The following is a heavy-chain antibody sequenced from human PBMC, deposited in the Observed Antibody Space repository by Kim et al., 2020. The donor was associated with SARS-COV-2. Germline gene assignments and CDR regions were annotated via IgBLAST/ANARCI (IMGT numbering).Heavy chain of an antibody. J-gene: IGHJ3*02. CDR2: ISGSGGST. V-gene: IGHV3-23*01. Sequence: GGSLRLSCAASGFTFSSYAMSWVRQAPGKGLEWVSAISGSGGSTYYADSVKGRFTISRDNSKNTLYLQMNSLRAEDTAVYYCAKDDIGGGGSFDDAFDIWGQGTMVTVSS. CDR3: AKDDIGGGGSFDDAFDI. CDR1: GFTFSSYA. D-gene: IGHD2-15*01.